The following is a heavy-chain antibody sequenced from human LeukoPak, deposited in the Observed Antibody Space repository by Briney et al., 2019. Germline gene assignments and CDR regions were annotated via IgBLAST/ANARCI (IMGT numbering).Heavy chain of an antibody. CDR2: INHNSGNM. J-gene: IGHJ4*02. V-gene: IGHV3-21*01. Sequence: GGSLRLSCAASGFTFTSRTMNWVRQAPGKGLEWVSSINHNSGNMYYAASVKGRFSISRDNAKNSLYLQMNSLRAEDTAVYYCARRPIRIAVAGTFDYWGQGTLVTVSS. CDR1: GFTFTSRT. D-gene: IGHD6-19*01. CDR3: ARRPIRIAVAGTFDY.